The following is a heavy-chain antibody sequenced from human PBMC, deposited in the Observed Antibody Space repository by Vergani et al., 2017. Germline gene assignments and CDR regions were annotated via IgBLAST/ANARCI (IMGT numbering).Heavy chain of an antibody. Sequence: QVKLQESGPGLVEPSETLSLTCTVSGASVNSYSWSWIRQPPGKGLEWMGYVSFRGDTLYDPSVKGRMTISLNTSSNQFSLYLTSVTAADTAVYYCARSRIYYGAGSPDYWGQGTLVTVSS. CDR2: VSFRGDT. CDR1: GASVNSYS. J-gene: IGHJ4*02. V-gene: IGHV4-59*02. D-gene: IGHD3-10*01. CDR3: ARSRIYYGAGSPDY.